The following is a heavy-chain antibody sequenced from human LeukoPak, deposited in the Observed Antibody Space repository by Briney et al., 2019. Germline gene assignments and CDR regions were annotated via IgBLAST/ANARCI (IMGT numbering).Heavy chain of an antibody. J-gene: IGHJ3*02. CDR2: IDTSGDT. D-gene: IGHD6-25*01. V-gene: IGHV3-13*01. CDR3: ARVFTARSGGYDAFDI. Sequence: HPGGSLRLSCAASGFTFSSYDMHWVRQATGKGLEWVSAIDTSGDTYYPGSVKGRFTISRENAKNSLYLQMNSLRVGDTAVYCCARVFTARSGGYDAFDIWGQGTMVTVSS. CDR1: GFTFSSYD.